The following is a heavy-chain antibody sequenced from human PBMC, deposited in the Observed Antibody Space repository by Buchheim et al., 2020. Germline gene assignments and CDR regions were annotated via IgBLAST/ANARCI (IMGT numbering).Heavy chain of an antibody. CDR3: AKASIYNENWFDP. CDR1: GFTFSSYG. J-gene: IGHJ5*02. Sequence: QVQLVESGGGVVQPGRSLRLSCAASGFTFSSYGMHWVRQAPGKGLEWVAVISYDGSNTYYADSVKGRFTISRDNSKNTLYLQMNSLRAEDTAVYYCAKASIYNENWFDPWGQGTL. D-gene: IGHD5/OR15-5a*01. CDR2: ISYDGSNT. V-gene: IGHV3-30*18.